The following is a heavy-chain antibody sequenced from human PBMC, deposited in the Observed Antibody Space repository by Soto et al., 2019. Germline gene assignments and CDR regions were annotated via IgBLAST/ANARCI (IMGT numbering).Heavy chain of an antibody. V-gene: IGHV1-2*04. D-gene: IGHD6-13*01. CDR1: GYTFTGYY. CDR3: VRGNIAYSCINTRPCGMDV. J-gene: IGHJ6*02. CDR2: INPNSGGT. Sequence: ASVKVSCKASGYTFTGYYMHWVRQAPGQGLEWMGWINPNSGGTNYAQKFQGWVTMTRDTSISTAYMELSRLRSDDTAVYYCVRGNIAYSCINTRPCGMDVWGQGTTVTVSS.